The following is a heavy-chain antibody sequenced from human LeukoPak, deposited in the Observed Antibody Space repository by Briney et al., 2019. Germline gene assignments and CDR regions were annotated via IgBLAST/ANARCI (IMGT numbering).Heavy chain of an antibody. J-gene: IGHJ5*02. CDR1: GGTFSSYA. Sequence: SVKVSCKPSGGTFSSYAISWVRQAPEQGLEWMGRIIPIFGTANYAQKFPGRVTITTDESTSTAYLELSSLRSEDTAVYYCARAVGGYYGSGSYSANWFDPWGQGTLVTVSS. D-gene: IGHD3-10*01. CDR2: IIPIFGTA. V-gene: IGHV1-69*05. CDR3: ARAVGGYYGSGSYSANWFDP.